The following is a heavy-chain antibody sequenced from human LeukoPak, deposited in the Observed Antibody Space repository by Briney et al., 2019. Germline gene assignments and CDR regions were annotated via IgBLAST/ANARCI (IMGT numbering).Heavy chain of an antibody. D-gene: IGHD1-26*01. J-gene: IGHJ4*02. CDR2: IYHSGST. CDR1: GYSISSGYY. Sequence: SETLSLTCTVSGYSISSGYYWGWIRPPPGKGPEWSGSIYHSGSTYYNPSLKSRVTISVDTSKKQFSLKLSSVTAADTAVYYCARDREEFWELETTSFDYWGQGNLVTVSS. V-gene: IGHV4-38-2*02. CDR3: ARDREEFWELETTSFDY.